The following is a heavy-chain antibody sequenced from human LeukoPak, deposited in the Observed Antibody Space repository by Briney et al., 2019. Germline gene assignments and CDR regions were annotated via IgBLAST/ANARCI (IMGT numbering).Heavy chain of an antibody. Sequence: GGSLRLSCAASGFTFSSYAMSWVRQAPGKGLEWVSGISWNSGSIGYADSVKGRFTISRDNAKNSLYLQMNSLRAEDTALYYCAKDISSGSYLFDYWGQGTLVTVSS. V-gene: IGHV3-9*01. D-gene: IGHD1-26*01. CDR1: GFTFSSYA. CDR3: AKDISSGSYLFDY. J-gene: IGHJ4*02. CDR2: ISWNSGSI.